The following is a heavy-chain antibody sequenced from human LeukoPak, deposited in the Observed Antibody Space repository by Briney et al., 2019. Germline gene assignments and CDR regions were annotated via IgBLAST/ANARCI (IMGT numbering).Heavy chain of an antibody. J-gene: IGHJ6*02. Sequence: GRSLRLSCAASGFTFSSNYMSWVRQAPGKGLEWVSVINRGGNTDYGDSVEGRFTISRDNSKNTLYLQMNSLRAEGTAVYYCARSMEASSYYYGMDVWGQGTTVTVCS. D-gene: IGHD2/OR15-2a*01. CDR3: ARSMEASSYYYGMDV. CDR1: GFTFSSNY. CDR2: INRGGNT. V-gene: IGHV3-66*01.